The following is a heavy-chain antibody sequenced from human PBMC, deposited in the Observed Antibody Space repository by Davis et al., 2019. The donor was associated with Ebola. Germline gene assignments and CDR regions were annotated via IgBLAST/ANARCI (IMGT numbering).Heavy chain of an antibody. Sequence: AASVKVSCKASGGTFSSYTISWVRLAPGQGLEWMGRIIPMLGIANYAQKFQGRVTITADISTTAYMELSSLRSEDTAVYYGARARDMATIGDYAMDVWGQGTTVTVSS. D-gene: IGHD5-24*01. J-gene: IGHJ6*02. CDR2: IIPMLGIA. CDR3: ARARDMATIGDYAMDV. CDR1: GGTFSSYT. V-gene: IGHV1-69*02.